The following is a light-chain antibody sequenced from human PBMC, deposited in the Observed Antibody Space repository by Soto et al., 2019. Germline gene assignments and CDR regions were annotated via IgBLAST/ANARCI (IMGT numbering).Light chain of an antibody. J-gene: IGKJ2*01. V-gene: IGKV3-11*01. Sequence: EIVLTQSPATVSVSPGERATLSCRASQTVSRHLAWYQQKPGQAPRLLIYDISNRDTGIPARFSGSGSGTDFTLTISSLEPEDSAVYYCQQRSNWPRNTFGQGTKLEIK. CDR1: QTVSRH. CDR3: QQRSNWPRNT. CDR2: DIS.